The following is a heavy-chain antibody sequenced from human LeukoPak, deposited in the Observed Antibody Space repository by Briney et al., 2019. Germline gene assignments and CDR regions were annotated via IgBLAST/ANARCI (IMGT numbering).Heavy chain of an antibody. CDR3: ARDYFGSGSYYYFGY. D-gene: IGHD3-10*01. V-gene: IGHV1-18*04. CDR2: ISPNNGNT. Sequence: GASVKVSCQASGYSFNRYGLTWVRQAPGQGLEWMGWISPNNGNTNYGPRLQGRVTMTTDTSTSTAYMELRNLRSDDTAVYYCARDYFGSGSYYYFGYWGQGTLVTVSS. CDR1: GYSFNRYG. J-gene: IGHJ4*02.